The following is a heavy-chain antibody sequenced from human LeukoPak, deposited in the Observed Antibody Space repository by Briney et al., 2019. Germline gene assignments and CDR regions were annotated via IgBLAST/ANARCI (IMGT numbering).Heavy chain of an antibody. Sequence: ASVKFSCKASGYTFTNYDINWVRQAPGQGFEWMGWMNPNSGNTAYAQKFQGRVTMARNTSITTAYMELSSLRSDDTAVYYCATFIVGAKFDPWGQGTLVTVSS. V-gene: IGHV1-8*01. D-gene: IGHD1-26*01. J-gene: IGHJ5*02. CDR3: ATFIVGAKFDP. CDR2: MNPNSGNT. CDR1: GYTFTNYD.